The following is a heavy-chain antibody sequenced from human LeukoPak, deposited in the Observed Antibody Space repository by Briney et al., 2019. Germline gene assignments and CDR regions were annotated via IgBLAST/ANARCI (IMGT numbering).Heavy chain of an antibody. CDR2: VSASGST. V-gene: IGHV4-4*07. D-gene: IGHD1-26*01. J-gene: IGHJ4*02. CDR1: GDSSSDYY. CDR3: ASWNVGRRKYDF. Sequence: PSETLSLTCSVSGDSSSDYYWSWLRQPAVKGLEWIGRVSASGSTRSNDSLKSRVTMSIDTSKNQFSLKLTSVTAADTAVYYCASWNVGRRKYDFWGQGILVTVSS.